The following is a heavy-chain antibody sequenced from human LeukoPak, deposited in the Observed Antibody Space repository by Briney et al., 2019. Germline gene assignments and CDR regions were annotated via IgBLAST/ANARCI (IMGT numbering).Heavy chain of an antibody. V-gene: IGHV3-53*01. CDR2: IYSGGST. D-gene: IGHD2-15*01. CDR3: ARDRGGYCSGGSCPNDAFDI. J-gene: IGHJ3*02. CDR1: GFTVSSNY. Sequence: PGGSLRLSCAASGFTVSSNYMSWVRQAPGKGLEWFSDIYSGGSTYYADSVKGRFTISRDNSKNTLYLQMNSLRAEDTAVYYCARDRGGYCSGGSCPNDAFDIWGQGTMVTVSS.